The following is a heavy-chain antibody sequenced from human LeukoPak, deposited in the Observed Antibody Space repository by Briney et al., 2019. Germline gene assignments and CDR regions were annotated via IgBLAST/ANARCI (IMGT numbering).Heavy chain of an antibody. V-gene: IGHV4-61*02. CDR1: GDSISSGDYY. J-gene: IGHJ3*02. Sequence: SETLSLTCTVFGDSISSGDYYWSWIRQPAGKGLEWIGRISSSGSTNYNPSLKSRVTISVDTSKNQFSLKLSSVTAADTAVYFCARGPYSYDSSGAFDIWGQGTMVTVSS. CDR2: ISSSGST. D-gene: IGHD3-22*01. CDR3: ARGPYSYDSSGAFDI.